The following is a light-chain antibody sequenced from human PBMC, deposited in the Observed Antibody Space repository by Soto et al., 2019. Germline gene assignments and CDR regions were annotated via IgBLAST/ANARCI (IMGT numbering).Light chain of an antibody. V-gene: IGKV1-33*01. Sequence: DIPMTQSPSSLSASVGDRVTITCQASQDISNYLNWYQQKPGKAPKLLIYDASNLETGVPSRFSGSGSGTDFTFTISSLQPEDIVTYYCQQYDNLPPLTFGGGTKVEIK. CDR1: QDISNY. CDR2: DAS. CDR3: QQYDNLPPLT. J-gene: IGKJ4*01.